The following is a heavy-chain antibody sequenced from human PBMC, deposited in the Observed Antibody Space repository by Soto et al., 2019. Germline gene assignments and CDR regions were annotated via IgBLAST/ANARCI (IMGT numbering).Heavy chain of an antibody. CDR1: GFTFNNYA. CDR3: AKNTVAGTGTYDS. V-gene: IGHV3-23*01. J-gene: IGHJ4*02. D-gene: IGHD6-19*01. CDR2: ISVSGGAT. Sequence: GGSLRLSCAASGFTFNNYAMTWVRQAPGKGLEWVSAISVSGGATYYADSVKGRFTISRDNSKNTVYLQMNSLRAEDTAVYYCAKNTVAGTGTYDSWGQGTLVTVS.